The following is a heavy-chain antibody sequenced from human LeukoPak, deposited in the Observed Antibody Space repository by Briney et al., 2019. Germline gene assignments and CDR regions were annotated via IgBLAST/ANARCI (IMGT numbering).Heavy chain of an antibody. CDR1: GFTFSSYW. V-gene: IGHV3-7*03. D-gene: IGHD3-10*01. CDR2: IKQDGSEK. J-gene: IGHJ5*02. Sequence: QPGGSLRLSCAASGFTFSSYWMSWVRQAPGKGLEWVANIKQDGSEKYYVDSVKGRFTISRDNAKNSLYLQMNSLRAEDTALYYCAKHSFLRGVIIRGWFDPWGQGTLVTVSS. CDR3: AKHSFLRGVIIRGWFDP.